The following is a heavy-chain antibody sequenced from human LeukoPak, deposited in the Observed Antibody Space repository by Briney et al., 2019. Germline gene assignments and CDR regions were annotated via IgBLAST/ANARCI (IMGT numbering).Heavy chain of an antibody. CDR3: ARLYFTRWDY. V-gene: IGHV4-34*10. Sequence: PSETLSLTCSVYNGSFTGYFWSWIRQPPGKELEWIGETNHLGITNYNPSLKSRITMSEDTSKNQFSLKLTSVTAADTGIYYCARLYFTRWDYWGQGSQVIVSS. J-gene: IGHJ4*02. D-gene: IGHD2-8*01. CDR1: NGSFTGYF. CDR2: TNHLGIT.